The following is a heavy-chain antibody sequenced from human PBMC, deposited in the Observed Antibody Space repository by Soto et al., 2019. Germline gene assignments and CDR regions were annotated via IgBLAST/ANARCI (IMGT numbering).Heavy chain of an antibody. D-gene: IGHD3-3*01. CDR2: ISYDGSNK. V-gene: IGHV3-30*18. CDR3: AKDLLRFLEWFLYGMDV. CDR1: GFTFSSYG. Sequence: QVQLVESGGGVVQPGRSLRLSCAASGFTFSSYGMHWVRQAPGKGLEWVAVISYDGSNKYYADSVKGRFTISRDNSKNTLYLQMNSLRAEDTAVYFCAKDLLRFLEWFLYGMDVWGQGTTVTVSS. J-gene: IGHJ6*02.